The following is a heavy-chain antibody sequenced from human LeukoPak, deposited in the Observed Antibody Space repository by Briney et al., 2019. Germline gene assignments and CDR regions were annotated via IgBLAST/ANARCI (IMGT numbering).Heavy chain of an antibody. CDR2: MNPNSGNT. J-gene: IGHJ5*02. CDR3: ARGGYSSGWYVGGGFDP. D-gene: IGHD6-19*01. CDR1: GYTFTSYY. V-gene: IGHV1-8*02. Sequence: GASVKVSCKASGYTFTSYYMHWVRQATGQGLGWMGWMNPNSGNTGYAQKFQGRVTMTRNTSISTAYMELSSLRSEDTAVYYCARGGYSSGWYVGGGFDPWGQGTLVTVSS.